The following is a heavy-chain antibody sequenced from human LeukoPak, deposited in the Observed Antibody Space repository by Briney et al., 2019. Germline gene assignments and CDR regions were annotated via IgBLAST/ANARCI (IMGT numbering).Heavy chain of an antibody. D-gene: IGHD6-13*01. J-gene: IGHJ4*02. V-gene: IGHV3-21*01. Sequence: GGSLRLSCATSGFTFSTYSMNWVRQAPGKGLEWVSSISSSSSYIYYADSVKGRFTISRDNAKNSLYLQMNSLRAEDTALYYCARSSRYSRLNRGWGQGTLVTVSS. CDR2: ISSSSSYI. CDR3: ARSSRYSRLNRG. CDR1: GFTFSTYS.